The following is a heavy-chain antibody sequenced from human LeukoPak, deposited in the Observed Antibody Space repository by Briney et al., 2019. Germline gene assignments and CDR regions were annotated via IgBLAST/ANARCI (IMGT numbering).Heavy chain of an antibody. CDR2: ISGSGGST. D-gene: IGHD3-10*01. J-gene: IGHJ5*02. Sequence: PGGSLRLSCAASGFTFSSYAMSWVRQAPGKGLEWVSAISGSGGSTYYADSVKGRFTISRDNSKNTLYLQMNSLRAEDTAVYYCAKDLNEYYGSGSYYPKWFDPWGQGTLLTVSS. CDR3: AKDLNEYYGSGSYYPKWFDP. V-gene: IGHV3-23*01. CDR1: GFTFSSYA.